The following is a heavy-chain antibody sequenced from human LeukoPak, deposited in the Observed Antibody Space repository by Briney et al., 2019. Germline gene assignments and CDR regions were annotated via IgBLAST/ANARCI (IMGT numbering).Heavy chain of an antibody. CDR1: GFTFSNYW. D-gene: IGHD3-16*01. CDR3: ARELRTFDS. CDR2: IKHNGDDL. Sequence: GGSLRLSCAASGFTFSNYWMAWVRQAPGKGLEWVANIKHNGDDLNYVDSLEDRFTISRDNAQNSLYLHMTSLRVEDTAVYYCARELRTFDSWGQGTLVTVSS. V-gene: IGHV3-7*01. J-gene: IGHJ4*02.